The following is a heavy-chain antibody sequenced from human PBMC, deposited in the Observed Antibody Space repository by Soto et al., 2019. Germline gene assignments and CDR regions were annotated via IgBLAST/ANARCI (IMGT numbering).Heavy chain of an antibody. Sequence: QITLKESGPTLVKPTQTLTLTCTFSGFSLSTSGVGVGWIRQPPGKALEWLALIYWDDDKRYSPSLRSRLTITKDTSKNQVVLTMTNMDPIDTATYYCARTSRYYYMDVWGKGTTVTVSS. CDR2: IYWDDDK. V-gene: IGHV2-5*02. J-gene: IGHJ6*03. CDR3: ARTSRYYYMDV. CDR1: GFSLSTSGVG.